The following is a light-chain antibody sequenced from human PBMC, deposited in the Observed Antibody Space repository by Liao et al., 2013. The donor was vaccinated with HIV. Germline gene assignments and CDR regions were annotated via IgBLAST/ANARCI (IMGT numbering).Light chain of an antibody. Sequence: SYELTRPPSVSVAPGKTASITCGGNNIGSKSVHWYQQKPGQSPVLVIYQDTKRPSGIPERFSGSNSGNTATLTISGTQTMDEADYYCQAWDTSTHVFGTGTKVTVL. J-gene: IGLJ1*01. CDR1: NIGSKS. V-gene: IGLV3-21*01. CDR2: QDT. CDR3: QAWDTSTHV.